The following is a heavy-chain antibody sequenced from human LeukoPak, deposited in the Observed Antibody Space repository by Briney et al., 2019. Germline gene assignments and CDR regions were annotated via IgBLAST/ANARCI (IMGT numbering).Heavy chain of an antibody. V-gene: IGHV3-23*01. J-gene: IGHJ3*02. CDR1: AFTFSTYA. CDR2: ISGGAGST. D-gene: IGHD3-22*01. Sequence: GGSLRLSCAASAFTFSTYAMSWVRQAPGKGLECVSVISGGAGSTYYADSVKGRFTISRDNSKNTLFLQMNSLRAEDTAVYYCAKEEITMIVYDAFDIWGQGTMVTVSS. CDR3: AKEEITMIVYDAFDI.